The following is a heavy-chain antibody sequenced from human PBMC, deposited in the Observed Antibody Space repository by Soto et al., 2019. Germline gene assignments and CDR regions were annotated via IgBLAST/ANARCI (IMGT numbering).Heavy chain of an antibody. Sequence: GGSLRLSCAASGFTFDDYAMHWVRQAPGKGLEWVSGISWNSGSIGYADSVKGRFTISRDNAKNSLYLQMNSLRAEDTALYYCAKDRAQQLVIVGNFQHWGQGTLVTVSS. CDR3: AKDRAQQLVIVGNFQH. CDR2: ISWNSGSI. CDR1: GFTFDDYA. V-gene: IGHV3-9*01. J-gene: IGHJ1*01. D-gene: IGHD6-13*01.